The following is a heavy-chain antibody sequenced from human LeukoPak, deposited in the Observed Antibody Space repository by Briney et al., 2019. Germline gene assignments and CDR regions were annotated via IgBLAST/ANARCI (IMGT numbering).Heavy chain of an antibody. V-gene: IGHV3-72*01. CDR1: GFTFSDHF. J-gene: IGHJ4*02. D-gene: IGHD1-26*01. CDR2: IKNKANSYIT. CDR3: ASIRGTLGY. Sequence: GGSLRLSCAASGFTFSDHFMDWVRQAPGKGLEWVGRIKNKANSYITQYAASMEGRFTISRDDSKNSLYLQMSSLKTEDTAMYYCASIRGTLGYWGQGTMVTVSS.